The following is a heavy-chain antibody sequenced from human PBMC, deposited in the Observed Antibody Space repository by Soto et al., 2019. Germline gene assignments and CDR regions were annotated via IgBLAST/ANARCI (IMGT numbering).Heavy chain of an antibody. CDR3: AGSGRLHYYYDSSGYYV. J-gene: IGHJ4*02. D-gene: IGHD3-22*01. CDR2: IDVYNDNT. V-gene: IGHV1-18*01. Sequence: QVQLVQSGAEVKKPGASVKVSCKASGYTFTTYGISWVRQAPGQGLEWMGWIDVYNDNTNYAQKLQGRVTMTTDTSTTTAYMELRSLRSDDTAVYYCAGSGRLHYYYDSSGYYVWGQGILVTVSS. CDR1: GYTFTTYG.